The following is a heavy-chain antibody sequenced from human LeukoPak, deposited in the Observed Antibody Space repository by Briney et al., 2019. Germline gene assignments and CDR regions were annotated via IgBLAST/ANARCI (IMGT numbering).Heavy chain of an antibody. CDR1: GYTFLGYY. CDR3: AREHSSSWDQFDY. Sequence: ASVKVSCKASGYTFLGYYMHWVRQAPGQGLEWMGWFNPENGNTNYAQKVQGRVTMTADTSTSTSYMELRSLRSDDTAVYYCAREHSSSWDQFDYWGQGTLVTVSS. CDR2: FNPENGNT. V-gene: IGHV1-18*04. J-gene: IGHJ4*02. D-gene: IGHD6-13*01.